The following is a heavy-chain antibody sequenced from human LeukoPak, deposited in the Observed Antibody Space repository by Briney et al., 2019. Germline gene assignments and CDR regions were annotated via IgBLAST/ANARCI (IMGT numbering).Heavy chain of an antibody. D-gene: IGHD5-12*01. CDR2: ISGSGGST. V-gene: IGHV3-23*01. CDR1: GFTFSSYA. CDR3: VKDLASFHHYYYYGMDV. J-gene: IGHJ6*02. Sequence: GGSLRLSCAASGFTFSSYAMSWVRQAPGKGLEWVSAISGSGGSTYYADSVKGRFTISRDNSKNTLYLQMNSLRAEDTAVYHCVKDLASFHHYYYYGMDVWGQGTTVTVSS.